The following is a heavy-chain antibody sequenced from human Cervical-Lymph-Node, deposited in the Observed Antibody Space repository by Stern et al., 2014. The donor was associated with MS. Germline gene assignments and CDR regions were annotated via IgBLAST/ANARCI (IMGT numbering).Heavy chain of an antibody. D-gene: IGHD2-15*01. Sequence: QVTLKESGPTLVKPTQTVTLTCTLSGFSVTTAGVGVGWLRQPPGQALEWLAINYWEDVQFYSPVLKNRLTITKDTSKNQVVLTMTNVDPVDTATYYCAHSRVKYCRGGTCYSSLFDYWGQGTLVTVSS. V-gene: IGHV2-5*02. CDR2: NYWEDVQ. CDR1: GFSVTTAGVG. CDR3: AHSRVKYCRGGTCYSSLFDY. J-gene: IGHJ4*02.